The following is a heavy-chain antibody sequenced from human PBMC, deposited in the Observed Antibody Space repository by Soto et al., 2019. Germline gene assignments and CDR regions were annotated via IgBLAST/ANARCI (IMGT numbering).Heavy chain of an antibody. CDR1: GDSINSDKYY. D-gene: IGHD3-9*01. Sequence: QLQLQESGPGLVKPSETLSLTCSVSGDSINSDKYYWGWIRQPPGKGLEWIGSIYFRGNTHYNPSLQTRVTISLDKSKSQYSLKRNSVTAADSAVYFCARLEGLATISYYFDFWGQGALVTVSS. J-gene: IGHJ4*02. V-gene: IGHV4-39*01. CDR2: IYFRGNT. CDR3: ARLEGLATISYYFDF.